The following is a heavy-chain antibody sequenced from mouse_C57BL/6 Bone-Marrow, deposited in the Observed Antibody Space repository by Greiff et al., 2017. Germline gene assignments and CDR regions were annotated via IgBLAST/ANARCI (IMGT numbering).Heavy chain of an antibody. J-gene: IGHJ1*03. Sequence: VQLQQSGPELVKPGASVKISCKASGYTFTDYYMNWVKQSHGKSLEWIGDINPNNGGTSYNQKFKGKATLTVDKSSSTADMELRSLTSEDSAVYYCARWGEYFDVWGTGTTVTVSS. CDR1: GYTFTDYY. CDR2: INPNNGGT. CDR3: ARWGEYFDV. V-gene: IGHV1-26*01.